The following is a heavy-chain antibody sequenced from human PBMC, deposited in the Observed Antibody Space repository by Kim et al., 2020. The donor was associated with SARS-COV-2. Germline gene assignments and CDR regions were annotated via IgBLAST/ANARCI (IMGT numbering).Heavy chain of an antibody. V-gene: IGHV3-66*01. J-gene: IGHJ4*02. D-gene: IGHD6-13*01. Sequence: ADSVKGRFTISGDKAKITLYLQRNSLRAEDTAVYYCAREVVRYSSSLFDYWGQGTLVTVSS. CDR3: AREVVRYSSSLFDY.